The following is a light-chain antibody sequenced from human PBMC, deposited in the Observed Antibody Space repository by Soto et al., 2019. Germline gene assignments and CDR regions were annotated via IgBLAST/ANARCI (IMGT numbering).Light chain of an antibody. CDR2: DAS. CDR3: QQFSSYPLT. J-gene: IGKJ4*01. Sequence: EIVLTQSPATLSVSPGERATLSCRASQSVNSDLAWYQQKPGQAPRLLIYDASSRATGIPGRFSGGGSGTDFTLTISRLEPEDFAVYYCQQFSSYPLTFGGGTKVDIK. V-gene: IGKV3-20*01. CDR1: QSVNSD.